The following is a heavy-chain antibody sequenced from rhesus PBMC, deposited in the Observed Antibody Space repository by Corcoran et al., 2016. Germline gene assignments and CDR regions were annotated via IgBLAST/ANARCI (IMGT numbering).Heavy chain of an antibody. J-gene: IGHJ3*01. D-gene: IGHD3-34*01. V-gene: IGHV4-173*01. Sequence: QLQLQESGPGLVKPSETLSLTCAVSGGSISSNYWSWIRQPPGKGLEWIGRISGSSGRTHYNPSLKRRVTISTDTSKNQFSLKLSSVTAADTAVYYCARDAPGYYYAFDFWGQGLRVTVSS. CDR2: ISGSSGRT. CDR1: GGSISSNY. CDR3: ARDAPGYYYAFDF.